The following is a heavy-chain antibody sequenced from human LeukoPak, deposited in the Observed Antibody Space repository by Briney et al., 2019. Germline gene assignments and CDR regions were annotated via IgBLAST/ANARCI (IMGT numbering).Heavy chain of an antibody. V-gene: IGHV3-23*01. CDR3: AKVSAYGDLIIQH. CDR1: GFTFSSYA. CDR2: ISGSGGST. Sequence: QPGGSLRLSCAASGFTFSSYAMSWVRQAPGKGLEWVSAISGSGGSTYYADSVKGRFTISRDNFKNTLYLQMNSLRAEDTAVYYSAKVSAYGDLIIQHWGQGTLVTVSS. J-gene: IGHJ1*01. D-gene: IGHD4-17*01.